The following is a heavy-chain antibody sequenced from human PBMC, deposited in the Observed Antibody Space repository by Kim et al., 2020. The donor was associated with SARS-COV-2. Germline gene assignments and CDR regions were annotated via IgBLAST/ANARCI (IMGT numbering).Heavy chain of an antibody. V-gene: IGHV1-18*01. CDR2: ISAYNGNT. Sequence: ASVKVSCKASGYTFTSYGISWVRQAPGQGLEWMGWISAYNGNTNYAQKLQGRVTMTTDTSTSTAYMELRSLRSDDTAVYYCARGVEQNYYGSGSPNYYYYYMDVWGKGTTVTVSS. CDR3: ARGVEQNYYGSGSPNYYYYYMDV. D-gene: IGHD3-10*01. J-gene: IGHJ6*03. CDR1: GYTFTSYG.